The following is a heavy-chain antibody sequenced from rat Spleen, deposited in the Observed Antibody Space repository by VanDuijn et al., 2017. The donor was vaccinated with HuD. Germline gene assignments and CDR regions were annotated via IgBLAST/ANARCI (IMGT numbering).Heavy chain of an antibody. D-gene: IGHD1-2*01. CDR1: GFTFNNYW. CDR3: ARGGVAASVMDA. Sequence: EVQLVESGGGLVQPGRSLKLSCVASGFTFNNYWMTWIRQAPGKGLEWVASITNTGDNTYYPDSVKGRFTISRDNAKSTLYLQMDSLRSEDTAPYYCARGGVAASVMDAWGQGVMVTVSS. V-gene: IGHV5-31*01. CDR2: ITNTGDNT. J-gene: IGHJ2*01.